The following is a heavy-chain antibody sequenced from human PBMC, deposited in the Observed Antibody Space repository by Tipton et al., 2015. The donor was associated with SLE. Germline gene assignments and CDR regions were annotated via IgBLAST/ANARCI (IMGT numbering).Heavy chain of an antibody. CDR1: GDSIGISSYY. Sequence: TLSLTCTVSGDSIGISSYYWGWIRQPPGKGLEYIGSVYYNGATYYNPSLKSRVSISVDTSESQFSLKLSSVTAADTALYYCARSVRVWGQGTLVTVSS. D-gene: IGHD5/OR15-5a*01. V-gene: IGHV4-39*07. CDR3: ARSVRV. J-gene: IGHJ4*02. CDR2: VYYNGAT.